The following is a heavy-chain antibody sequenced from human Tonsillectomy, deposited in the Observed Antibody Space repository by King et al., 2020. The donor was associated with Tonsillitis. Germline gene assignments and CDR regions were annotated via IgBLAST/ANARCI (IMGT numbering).Heavy chain of an antibody. CDR3: ARQHSTMVRGVMVYYYGMDV. CDR2: IYYSGST. J-gene: IGHJ6*02. Sequence: QLQESGPGLVKPSETLSLTCTVSGGSISSSSYYWGWIRQPPGKGLEWIGSIYYSGSTYYNPSLKSRVTISVDTSKNQFSLKLSSVTAADTAVYYCARQHSTMVRGVMVYYYGMDVCGQETTVTVS. CDR1: GGSISSSSYY. D-gene: IGHD3-10*01. V-gene: IGHV4-39*01.